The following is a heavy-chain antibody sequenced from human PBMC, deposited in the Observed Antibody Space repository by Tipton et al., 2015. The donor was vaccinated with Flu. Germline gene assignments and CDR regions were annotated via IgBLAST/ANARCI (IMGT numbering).Heavy chain of an antibody. CDR1: GFTFSSYS. V-gene: IGHV3-21*01. J-gene: IGHJ6*02. CDR3: ARGLSPYDFWSGYYPGFYYYGMDV. D-gene: IGHD3-3*01. CDR2: ISSSSSYI. Sequence: SLRLSCAASGFTFSSYSMNWVRQAPGKGLEWVSSISSSSSYIYYADSVKGRFTISRDNAKNSLYLQMNSLRDEDTAVYYCARGLSPYDFWSGYYPGFYYYGMDVWGQGTSVPVSS.